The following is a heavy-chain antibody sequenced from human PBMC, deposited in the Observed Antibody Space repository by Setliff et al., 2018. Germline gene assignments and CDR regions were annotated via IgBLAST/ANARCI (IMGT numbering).Heavy chain of an antibody. Sequence: RASVKVSCKASGYTFTSYGISWVRQAPGQGLEWMGWISAYNGNTNYAQKLQGRVTMTTDTSTSTAYMELRSLRSDDTAVYYCARDRSGAGDYYDSSGYYDYWGQGTLVTVSS. CDR1: GYTFTSYG. D-gene: IGHD3-22*01. V-gene: IGHV1-18*01. CDR3: ARDRSGAGDYYDSSGYYDY. J-gene: IGHJ4*02. CDR2: ISAYNGNT.